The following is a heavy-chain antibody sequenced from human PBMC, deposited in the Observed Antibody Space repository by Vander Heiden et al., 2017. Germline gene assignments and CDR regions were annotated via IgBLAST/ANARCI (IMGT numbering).Heavy chain of an antibody. CDR2: SRRPANDDTP. CDR1: AFTFGDSA. D-gene: IGHD5-12*01. J-gene: IGHJ4*02. V-gene: IGHV3-49*03. CDR3: TRAEDGYKFFLDY. Sequence: EVQMVEQGGGWVELGRSLRHPCKTSAFTFGDSATSWFRQGPGKGLGWGGFSRRPANDDTPKYAASVKGRFIISRDDSKSIAYLQMKNLSTEDTAVYYCTRAEDGYKFFLDYWGQGTMVTVSS.